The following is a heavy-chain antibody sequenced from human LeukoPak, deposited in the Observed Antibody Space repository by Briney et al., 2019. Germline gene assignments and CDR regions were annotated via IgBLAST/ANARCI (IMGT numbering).Heavy chain of an antibody. V-gene: IGHV3-21*01. D-gene: IGHD3-22*01. CDR3: ARGKTYYYDSSGYYFDY. CDR2: ISSSSSYI. CDR1: GFTFSSYS. Sequence: GGSLRLSCAASGFTFSSYSMNWVRQAPGKGLEWVSSISSSSSYIYYADSVKGRFTISRDNAKNSLYLRMDSLRAEDTAVYYCARGKTYYYDSSGYYFDYWGQGTLVTVSS. J-gene: IGHJ4*02.